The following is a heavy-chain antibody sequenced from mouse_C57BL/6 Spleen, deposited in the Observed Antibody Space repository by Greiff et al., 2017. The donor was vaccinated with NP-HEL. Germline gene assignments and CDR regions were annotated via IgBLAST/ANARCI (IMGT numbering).Heavy chain of an antibody. CDR3: ARRTAVAGDYAMDY. CDR1: GFTFSDYG. J-gene: IGHJ4*01. Sequence: EVKLLESGGGLVKPGGSLKLSCAASGFTFSDYGMHWVRQAPEQGLEWVAYISSGSSTIYYADTVKGRFTISRDNAKNTLFLQMTSLRSEDTAMYYCARRTAVAGDYAMDYWGQGTSVTVSS. V-gene: IGHV5-17*01. CDR2: ISSGSSTI. D-gene: IGHD1-1*01.